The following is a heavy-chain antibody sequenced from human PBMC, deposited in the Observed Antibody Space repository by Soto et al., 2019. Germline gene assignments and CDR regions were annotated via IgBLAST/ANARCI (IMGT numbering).Heavy chain of an antibody. J-gene: IGHJ4*02. CDR1: GFSFSNYA. CDR3: AKDHWGSY. CDR2: VTSSGYT. Sequence: HPGGSLRLSCAASGFSFSNYAMSWVRQAPGKGLEWVAGVTSSGYTYYGDSLKGRFTISRDNSKNTLYLQMNSLRAEDTALYYCAKDHWGSYSGQGTLVTVSS. D-gene: IGHD3-16*01. V-gene: IGHV3-23*01.